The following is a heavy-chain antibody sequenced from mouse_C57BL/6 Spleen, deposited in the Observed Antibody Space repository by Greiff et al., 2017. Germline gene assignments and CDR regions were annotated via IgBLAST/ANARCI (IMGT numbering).Heavy chain of an antibody. D-gene: IGHD2-4*01. CDR1: GYAFTNYL. V-gene: IGHV1-54*01. J-gene: IGHJ2*01. Sequence: QVQLQQSGAELVRPGTSVKVSCKASGYAFTNYLIEWVKQRPGQGLEWIGDIYPGSGSTNYNEKFKSKATLTVDTSSSTAYMQLSSLTSEDSAVYYCAREDDYDNYWGQGTTLTVSS. CDR2: IYPGSGST. CDR3: AREDDYDNY.